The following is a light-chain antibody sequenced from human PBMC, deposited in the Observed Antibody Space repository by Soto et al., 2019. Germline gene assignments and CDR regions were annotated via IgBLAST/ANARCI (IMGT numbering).Light chain of an antibody. V-gene: IGKV1-39*01. Sequence: DIQMTQSPSSLSASIEDRVIITCRASQSISNHLNWYQQKPGKAPKLRIFAASSLQSGVPSRFSGSRSGPDFTLTIDSLQPEDFATYYCQQSYSYPSTFGQGTRLEIK. CDR3: QQSYSYPST. CDR1: QSISNH. CDR2: AAS. J-gene: IGKJ5*01.